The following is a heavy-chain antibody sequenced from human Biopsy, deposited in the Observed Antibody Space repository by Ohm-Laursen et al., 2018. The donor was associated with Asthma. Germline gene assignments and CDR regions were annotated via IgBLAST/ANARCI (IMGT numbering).Heavy chain of an antibody. J-gene: IGHJ4*02. V-gene: IGHV3-53*01. Sequence: SLRLSCAAFGFTVSSNGMSWVRQPPGKGLEWVSVIYSGGGTFYADSVKGRVTISRDISKNTLSLQMNSLRAEDTAVYYCARGDSSGWSHYYFDYRGQGTLVTVSS. CDR2: IYSGGGT. D-gene: IGHD6-19*01. CDR3: ARGDSSGWSHYYFDY. CDR1: GFTVSSNG.